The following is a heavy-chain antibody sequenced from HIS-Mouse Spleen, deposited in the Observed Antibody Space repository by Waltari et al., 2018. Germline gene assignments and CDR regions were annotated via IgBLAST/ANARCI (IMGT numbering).Heavy chain of an antibody. CDR1: GGSISSYY. Sequence: QVQLQESGPGLVKPSETLSLTCTVSGGSISSYYWSWIRQPPGKGLEWIGYIYYSGSTNYNPSLKSRVTISVDTSKNQFSLKLSSVTAADTAVYYCARLKMRRWFDPWCQGTLVTVSS. V-gene: IGHV4-59*08. CDR3: ARLKMRRWFDP. J-gene: IGHJ5*02. CDR2: IYYSGST.